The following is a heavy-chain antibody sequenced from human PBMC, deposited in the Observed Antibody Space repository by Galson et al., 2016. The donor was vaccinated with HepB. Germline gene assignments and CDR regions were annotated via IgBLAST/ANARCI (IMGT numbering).Heavy chain of an antibody. CDR2: IDWDDAK. CDR3: ARLRGKSGSLYYGMDV. J-gene: IGHJ6*02. D-gene: IGHD1-26*01. CDR1: GFSLNTGEMC. V-gene: IGHV2-70*11. Sequence: ALVKPTQTLTLTCTFSGFSLNTGEMCVTWIRQPPGKALEWLARIDWDDAKYYNTSLKTRLTISKDTSKNQVVLAMTNMDPVDTAKYYCARLRGKSGSLYYGMDVWGQGTTVTVSS.